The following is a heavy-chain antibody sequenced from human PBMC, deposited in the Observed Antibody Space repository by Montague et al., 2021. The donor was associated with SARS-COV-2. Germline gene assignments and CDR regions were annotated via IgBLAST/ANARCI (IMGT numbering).Heavy chain of an antibody. V-gene: IGHV3-30-3*01. CDR1: GFIFSSHP. Sequence: SRSLSWAASGFIFSSHPMHWVRQAPGKGLEWVAVISSDGSNKYYADSVKGRFTISRDNSENTLYLQMNSLRGEDTAVYYCARDAHSSSWPIDYWGQGTLVTVSS. CDR2: ISSDGSNK. D-gene: IGHD6-13*01. J-gene: IGHJ4*02. CDR3: ARDAHSSSWPIDY.